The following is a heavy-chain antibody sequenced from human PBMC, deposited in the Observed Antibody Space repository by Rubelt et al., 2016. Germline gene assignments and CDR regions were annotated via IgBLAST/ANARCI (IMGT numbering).Heavy chain of an antibody. V-gene: IGHV3-48*03. J-gene: IGHJ4*02. D-gene: IGHD5-18*01. CDR2: ISSSGSTI. CDR1: GFTFSSYE. CDR3: ARDAVPQLWSSEFDY. Sequence: EVQLVESGGGLVQPGGSLRLSCAASGFTFSSYEMNWVRQAPGKGLEWVSYISSSGSTIYYADSVKGRFTISRDNAKNSLYLQMNSLRAEDTAVYYCARDAVPQLWSSEFDYWGQGTLVTVSS.